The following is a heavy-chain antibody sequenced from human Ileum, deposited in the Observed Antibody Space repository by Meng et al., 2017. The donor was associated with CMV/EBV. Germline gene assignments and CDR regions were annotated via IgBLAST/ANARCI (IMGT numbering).Heavy chain of an antibody. Sequence: GSLRLSCTVPGGSISHNSYYWMWIRQPPGKGLEWIGYISYSGNTNYNPSLKSRSTILVDTSKNHFSLKMRSVTAADAAVYYCARFGRGVAAAYFDNWGQGTLVTVSS. V-gene: IGHV4-61*03. J-gene: IGHJ4*02. CDR2: ISYSGNT. CDR3: ARFGRGVAAAYFDN. CDR1: GGSISHNSYY. D-gene: IGHD6-13*01.